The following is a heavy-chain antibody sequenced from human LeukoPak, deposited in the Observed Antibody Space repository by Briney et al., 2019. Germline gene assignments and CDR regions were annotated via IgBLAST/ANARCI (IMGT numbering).Heavy chain of an antibody. Sequence: PSETLSLTCAVYGGSFSGYYWSWIRQPPGKGLEWIGEINHSGGTNYNPSLKSRVTISVDTSKNQFSLKLSSVTAADTAVYYCARLGGPASDYWGQGTLVTVSS. J-gene: IGHJ4*02. CDR2: INHSGGT. D-gene: IGHD2-2*01. CDR3: ARLGGPASDY. V-gene: IGHV4-34*01. CDR1: GGSFSGYY.